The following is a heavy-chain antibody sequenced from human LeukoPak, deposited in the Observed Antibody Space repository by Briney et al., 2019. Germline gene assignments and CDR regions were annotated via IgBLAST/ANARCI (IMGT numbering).Heavy chain of an antibody. CDR2: ISGNGVST. CDR3: AKEDWVRLRGEDY. V-gene: IGHV3-23*01. CDR1: GFTFSRCA. J-gene: IGHJ4*02. D-gene: IGHD3-10*01. Sequence: GGSLRLSCAASGFTFSRCAMTWVRQAPGKGLEWVSTISGNGVSTYYADSAQGRFTISRDNSKNTLYLQMNRLRAEDTAVYYCAKEDWVRLRGEDYWGQGTLVTVSS.